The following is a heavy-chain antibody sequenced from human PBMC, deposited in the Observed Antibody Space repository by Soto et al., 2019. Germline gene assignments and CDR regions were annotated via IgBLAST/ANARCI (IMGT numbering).Heavy chain of an antibody. Sequence: SETLSLTCAVSGYSISSGYYWGWLRQPPGKGLEWIGSIYHGGSTYYNPSLNSRVTLSIDMTNNHVSLILNSVTAADTAVYYCARKGWRFGVVPRGGLAPWGQGSLVTVSS. CDR1: GYSISSGYY. CDR2: IYHGGST. J-gene: IGHJ5*02. CDR3: ARKGWRFGVVPRGGLAP. D-gene: IGHD3-3*01. V-gene: IGHV4-38-2*01.